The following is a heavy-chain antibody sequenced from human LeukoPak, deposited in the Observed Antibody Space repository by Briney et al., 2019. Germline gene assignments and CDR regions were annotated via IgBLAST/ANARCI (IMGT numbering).Heavy chain of an antibody. CDR2: IIPIFGTA. J-gene: IGHJ3*01. CDR1: GGTLSSYA. Sequence: SVKVSCKASGGTLSSYAISWVRQAPGQGLEWMGRIIPIFGTANYAQKFQGRVTITTDESTSTAYMELSSLRIEDTPVYYRARTLSQQLWLLRDASDVCGQATMVTVSS. V-gene: IGHV1-69*05. D-gene: IGHD5-18*01. CDR3: ARTLSQQLWLLRDASDV.